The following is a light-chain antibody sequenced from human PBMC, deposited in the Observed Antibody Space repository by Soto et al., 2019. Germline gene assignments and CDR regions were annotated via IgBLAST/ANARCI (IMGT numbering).Light chain of an antibody. CDR3: QHYNSFWT. Sequence: DILMTQSPSTLSASVADRVTITCRASQGISSWLAWYQQKPGQAPKLLIYNASSLASGVPSIVSGSGTGTAFTLTISSLQPDDFPSYYCQHYNSFWTFGQGTKVDIK. CDR1: QGISSW. V-gene: IGKV1-5*03. CDR2: NAS. J-gene: IGKJ1*01.